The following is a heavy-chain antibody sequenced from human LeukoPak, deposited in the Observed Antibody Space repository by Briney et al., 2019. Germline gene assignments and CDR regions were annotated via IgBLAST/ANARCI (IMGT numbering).Heavy chain of an antibody. Sequence: GGPLRLSCAASVFTFSSCWMHWVPRDPGKGLVWVARINSDGSSTSYADSVKGRFTISRDNAKNTLYLQMSSLRVEDTAVYYCARVTSLTGTIFDSWGQGTLVTVSS. D-gene: IGHD1-7*01. CDR1: VFTFSSCW. CDR3: ARVTSLTGTIFDS. V-gene: IGHV3-74*01. J-gene: IGHJ4*02. CDR2: INSDGSST.